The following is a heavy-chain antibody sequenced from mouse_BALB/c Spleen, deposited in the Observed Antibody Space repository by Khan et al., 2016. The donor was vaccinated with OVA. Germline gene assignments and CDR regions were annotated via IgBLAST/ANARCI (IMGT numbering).Heavy chain of an antibody. CDR2: INPSTGNS. J-gene: IGHJ3*01. CDR1: GYTFTSFW. V-gene: IGHV1-7*01. D-gene: IGHD1-1*01. Sequence: QVQLQQSGAELAKPGASVKMSCKASGYTFTSFWMHWVKQRPGQGLEWIGYINPSTGNSEYTQKFKDKATLTADKSSSTAYMQLSSLTADDSAVYYCANHGSSSAWFAYWGQGTLVTFSA. CDR3: ANHGSSSAWFAY.